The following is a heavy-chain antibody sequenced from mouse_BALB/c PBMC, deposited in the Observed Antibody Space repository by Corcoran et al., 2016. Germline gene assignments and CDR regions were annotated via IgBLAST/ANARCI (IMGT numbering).Heavy chain of an antibody. Sequence: QVQLQQSGPERVKPGASVKMSCKASGYTFTDYVISWVKQRTGQGLEWIGEIYPGSGSTYYNEKFKGKATLTADKSSNTAYMQLSSLTSEDSAVYFCARKDDGYYLAYWGQGTLVTVSA. CDR2: IYPGSGST. J-gene: IGHJ3*01. CDR3: ARKDDGYYLAY. D-gene: IGHD2-3*01. V-gene: IGHV1-81*01. CDR1: GYTFTDYV.